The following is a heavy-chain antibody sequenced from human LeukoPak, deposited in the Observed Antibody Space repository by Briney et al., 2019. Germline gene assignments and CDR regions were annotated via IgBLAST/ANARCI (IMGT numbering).Heavy chain of an antibody. V-gene: IGHV1-69*06. Sequence: GASVKVSCKASGGTFSSYDISWVRQAPGQGLEWMGGIIPIFGTANYAQKFQGRVTITADKSTSTAYMELSSLRSEDTAVYYCANWDGDKSASDTWGQGTMVTVSS. J-gene: IGHJ3*02. D-gene: IGHD3-10*01. CDR3: ANWDGDKSASDT. CDR2: IIPIFGTA. CDR1: GGTFSSYD.